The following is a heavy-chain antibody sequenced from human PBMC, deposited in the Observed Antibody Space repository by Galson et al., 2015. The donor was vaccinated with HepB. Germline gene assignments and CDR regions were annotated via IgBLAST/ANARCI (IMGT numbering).Heavy chain of an antibody. CDR2: IYYSGST. Sequence: TLSLTCTVSGGSISSGGYYWSWIRQHPGKGLEWIGYIYYSGSTYYNPSLKSRITISLDTSKNQFSLKLSSVTAADTAVYYCARVSGCSSTSCHDAFDIWGQGTMVTVSS. V-gene: IGHV4-31*03. CDR3: ARVSGCSSTSCHDAFDI. D-gene: IGHD2-2*01. J-gene: IGHJ3*02. CDR1: GGSISSGGYY.